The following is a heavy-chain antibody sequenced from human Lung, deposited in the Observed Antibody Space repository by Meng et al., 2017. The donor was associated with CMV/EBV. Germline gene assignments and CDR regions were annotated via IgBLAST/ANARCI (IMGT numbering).Heavy chain of an antibody. CDR1: GGSISTYY. Sequence: VELTGAGLGGATTSETLALTCAVSGGSISTYYWSGNRQPPRKGLEWIGDNYNSGSTNDNPSLASRVTISVDSSKNQFSLKLSSVTAADTAVYYCARHQNGGTYPLDYWGQGTLVTVSS. V-gene: IGHV4-59*08. CDR2: NYNSGST. J-gene: IGHJ4*02. D-gene: IGHD3-16*02. CDR3: ARHQNGGTYPLDY.